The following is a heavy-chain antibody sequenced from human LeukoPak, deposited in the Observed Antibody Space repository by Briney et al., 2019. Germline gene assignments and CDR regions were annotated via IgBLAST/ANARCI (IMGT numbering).Heavy chain of an antibody. D-gene: IGHD6-25*01. CDR3: ARDTLGGIAANY. J-gene: IGHJ4*02. V-gene: IGHV4-61*02. CDR1: GGSISSGSYY. Sequence: TLSLTCTVSGGSISSGSYYWSWIRQPAGKGLEWIGRIYTSGSTNYNPSLKSRVTISVDTSKNQFSLKLSSVTAADTAVYYCARDTLGGIAANYWGQGTLVTVSS. CDR2: IYTSGST.